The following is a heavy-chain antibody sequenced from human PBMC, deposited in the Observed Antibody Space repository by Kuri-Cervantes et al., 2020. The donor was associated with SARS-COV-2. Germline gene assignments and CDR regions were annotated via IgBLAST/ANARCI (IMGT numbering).Heavy chain of an antibody. D-gene: IGHD2-8*01. CDR2: INHSGST. V-gene: IGHV4-38-2*02. J-gene: IGHJ5*02. CDR3: ARALRCTNGVCYRSWFDP. Sequence: CTVSGYSISSGYYWGWIRQPPGEGLEWIGEINHSGSTNYSPSLKSRVTISVDTSKNQFSLKLSSVTAADTAVYYCARALRCTNGVCYRSWFDPWGQGTLVTVSS. CDR1: GYSISSGYY.